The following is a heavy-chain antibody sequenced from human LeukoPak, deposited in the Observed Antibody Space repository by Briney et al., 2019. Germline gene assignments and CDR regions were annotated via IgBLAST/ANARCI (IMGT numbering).Heavy chain of an antibody. CDR3: AKVTIVGATTRYYFDY. V-gene: IGHV3-23*01. D-gene: IGHD1-26*01. Sequence: GGSLRLSCAASGFTFSSYAMSWVRQVPGKGLEWVSAISGSGGSTYYADSVKGRFTISRDNSKNTLYLQMNSLRAEDTAVYYCAKVTIVGATTRYYFDYWGQGTLVTVSS. CDR1: GFTFSSYA. J-gene: IGHJ4*02. CDR2: ISGSGGST.